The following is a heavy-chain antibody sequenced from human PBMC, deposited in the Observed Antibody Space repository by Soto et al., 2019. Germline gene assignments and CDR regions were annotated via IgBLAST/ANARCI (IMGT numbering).Heavy chain of an antibody. D-gene: IGHD6-6*01. CDR2: IYSGGST. V-gene: IGHV3-53*01. J-gene: IGHJ4*02. CDR1: GFTVSSNY. CDR3: ASLFSSIAARPDDY. Sequence: XGSLRLSCAASGFTVSSNYMSWVRQAPGKGLEWVSVIYSGGSTYYADSAKGRFTISRDNSKNTLYLQMNSLRAEDTAVYYCASLFSSIAARPDDYWGQGTLVTVSS.